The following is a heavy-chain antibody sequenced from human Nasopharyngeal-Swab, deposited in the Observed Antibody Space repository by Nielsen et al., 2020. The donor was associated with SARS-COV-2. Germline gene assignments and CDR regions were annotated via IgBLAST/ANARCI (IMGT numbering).Heavy chain of an antibody. D-gene: IGHD6-19*01. CDR3: AKDDRRSPWLVDYYYGMDV. J-gene: IGHJ6*02. CDR1: GFTFSSYV. Sequence: GESLKISCAASGFTFSSYVMSLVRQPPGKGLEWVSAISGSGGSTYYADSVKGRFIITRDNSKNTLYLQMNSLRAEDTAVYYCAKDDRRSPWLVDYYYGMDVWGQGTTVTVSS. V-gene: IGHV3-23*01. CDR2: ISGSGGST.